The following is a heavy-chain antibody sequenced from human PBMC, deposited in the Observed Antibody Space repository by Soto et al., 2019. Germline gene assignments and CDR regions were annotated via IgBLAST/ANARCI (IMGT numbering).Heavy chain of an antibody. J-gene: IGHJ2*01. CDR1: GFTFSRYW. Sequence: EVQLVESGGGLVQPGGSLRLSCAASGFTFSRYWMSWVRQAPGKGLEWVANIKQDGSEKYYVDSMKGRFTISRDNAKNSLFLQMNSLRAEDTAVYYCVRVRCSGTSCRRGWYFDLWGRGTLVTVSS. CDR2: IKQDGSEK. CDR3: VRVRCSGTSCRRGWYFDL. D-gene: IGHD2-15*01. V-gene: IGHV3-7*01.